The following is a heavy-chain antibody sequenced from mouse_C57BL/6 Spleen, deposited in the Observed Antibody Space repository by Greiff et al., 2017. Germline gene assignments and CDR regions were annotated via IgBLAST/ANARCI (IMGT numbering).Heavy chain of an antibody. Sequence: VKLQQPGAELVRPGSSVKLSCKASGYTFTSYWMHWVKQRPIQGLEWIGNIDPSDSETHYNQKFKDKATLTVDKSSSTAYMQLSSLTSGDSAVYYCARHGSGNWGQGTTLTVSS. CDR1: GYTFTSYW. V-gene: IGHV1-52*01. CDR3: ARHGSGN. D-gene: IGHD1-1*01. CDR2: IDPSDSET. J-gene: IGHJ2*01.